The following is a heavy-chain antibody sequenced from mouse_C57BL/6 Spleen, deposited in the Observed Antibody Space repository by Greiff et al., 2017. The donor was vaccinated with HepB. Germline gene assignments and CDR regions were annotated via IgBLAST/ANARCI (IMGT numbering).Heavy chain of an antibody. J-gene: IGHJ1*03. CDR1: GYTFTSYW. D-gene: IGHD1-1*01. CDR3: ASYYYGSSNWYFDV. CDR2: IYPGSGST. V-gene: IGHV1-55*01. Sequence: QVQLQQPGAELVKPGASVKMSCKASGYTFTSYWLTWVKQRPGQGLEWIGDIYPGSGSTNYNEKFKSKATLTVDTSSSTAYMQLSSLTSEDSAVYYCASYYYGSSNWYFDVWGTGTTVTVSS.